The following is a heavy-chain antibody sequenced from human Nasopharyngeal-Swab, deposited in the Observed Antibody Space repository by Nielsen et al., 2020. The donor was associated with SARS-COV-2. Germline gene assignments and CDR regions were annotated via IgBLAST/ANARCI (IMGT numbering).Heavy chain of an antibody. CDR1: GFTFSSYA. J-gene: IGHJ3*01. CDR2: ISYDGSNK. CDR3: ARTMGGSYFGAFDV. Sequence: GESLKISCAASGFTFSSYAMHWVRQAPGKGLEWVAVISYDGSNKYYADSVKGQFTISRDNSKNTLYLQMNSLRAEDTAVYYCARTMGGSYFGAFDVWGQGTMVTVSS. D-gene: IGHD1-26*01. V-gene: IGHV3-30-3*01.